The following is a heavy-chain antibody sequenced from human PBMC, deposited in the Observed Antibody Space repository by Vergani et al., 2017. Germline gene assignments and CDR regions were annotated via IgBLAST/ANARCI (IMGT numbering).Heavy chain of an antibody. CDR3: AREYGGNLFRAFDI. J-gene: IGHJ3*02. Sequence: QVQLQQWGAGLLKPSETLSLTCAVYGGSFSGYYWSWIRQPPGKGLEWIGEINHSGSTNYNPSLKSRVTISVDTSKNQFSLKLSSVTAADTAVYYCAREYGGNLFRAFDIWGQGTMVTVSS. V-gene: IGHV4-34*01. D-gene: IGHD4-23*01. CDR1: GGSFSGYY. CDR2: INHSGST.